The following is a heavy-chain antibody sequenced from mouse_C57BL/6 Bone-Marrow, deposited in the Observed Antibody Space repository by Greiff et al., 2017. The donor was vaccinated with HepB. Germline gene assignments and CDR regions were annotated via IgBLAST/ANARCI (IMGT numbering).Heavy chain of an antibody. D-gene: IGHD1-1*01. CDR3: ARDYYYGSSYWFAY. V-gene: IGHV1-64*01. CDR1: GYTFTDYY. J-gene: IGHJ3*01. CDR2: IHPNSGST. Sequence: QVQLQQSGAELVRPGASVKLSCKASGYTFTDYYINWVKQRPGQGLEWIGMIHPNSGSTNYNEKFKSKATLTVDKSSSTAYMQLSSLTSEDSAVYYCARDYYYGSSYWFAYWGQGTLVTVSA.